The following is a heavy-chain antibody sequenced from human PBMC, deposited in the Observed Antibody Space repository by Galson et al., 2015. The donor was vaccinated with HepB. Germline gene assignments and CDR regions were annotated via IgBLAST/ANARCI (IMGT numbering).Heavy chain of an antibody. CDR3: AKSRSYYYYMDV. V-gene: IGHV3-23*01. CDR2: ISDSAYST. Sequence: SLRLSCAASGFTFSNYAMSWVRQAPGKGLEWVSSISDSAYSTYYADSVKGRFTISRDNSKNTLSLQMNSLRAEDTAVYYCAKSRSYYYYMDVWGKGTTVTVSS. CDR1: GFTFSNYA. J-gene: IGHJ6*03.